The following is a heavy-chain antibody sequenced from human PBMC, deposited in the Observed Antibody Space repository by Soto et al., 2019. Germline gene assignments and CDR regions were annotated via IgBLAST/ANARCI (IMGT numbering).Heavy chain of an antibody. J-gene: IGHJ4*02. D-gene: IGHD2-15*01. CDR1: GFAFSTYN. Sequence: EVQLVESGEGLVQPGGSLRLSCAASGFAFSTYNMNWVRQAPGKGLEWVSYISSSSSTIYYADSVKGRFTISRDNAKNSLYLQMNSLRDEDTAVYYCARDRKVGAAPFDCWGQGTLVTVSS. CDR3: ARDRKVGAAPFDC. CDR2: ISSSSSTI. V-gene: IGHV3-48*02.